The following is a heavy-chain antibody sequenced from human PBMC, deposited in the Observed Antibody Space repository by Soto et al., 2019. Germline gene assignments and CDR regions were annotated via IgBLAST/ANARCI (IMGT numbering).Heavy chain of an antibody. CDR1: GFTFSYYW. J-gene: IGHJ3*01. V-gene: IGHV3-74*01. CDR2: IHSDGSST. D-gene: IGHD3-16*01. CDR3: ARGDRGAFDL. Sequence: EVQLLESGGGLVQPGESLRLSCAASGFTFSYYWMHWVRQAPGMGLVWVSRIHSDGSSTTYEDSVKGRFTISRYNARNTLYLQMNSLRAEDTAVYYCARGDRGAFDLWGQGTVLTVSS.